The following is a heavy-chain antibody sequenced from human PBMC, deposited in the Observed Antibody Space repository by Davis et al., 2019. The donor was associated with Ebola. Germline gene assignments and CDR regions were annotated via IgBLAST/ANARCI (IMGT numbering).Heavy chain of an antibody. D-gene: IGHD5-18*01. Sequence: PGGSLRLSCAASGFTFSSYGMHWVRQAPGKGLEWVAVISYDGSNKYYADSVKGRFTISRDNSKNTLYLQMNSLRAEDTAVYYCAREGLQLWLRGYYYGMDVWGQGTTVTVSS. CDR2: ISYDGSNK. CDR1: GFTFSSYG. J-gene: IGHJ6*02. V-gene: IGHV3-30*03. CDR3: AREGLQLWLRGYYYGMDV.